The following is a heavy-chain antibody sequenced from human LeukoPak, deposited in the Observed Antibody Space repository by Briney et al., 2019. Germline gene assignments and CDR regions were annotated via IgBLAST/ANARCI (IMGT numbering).Heavy chain of an antibody. CDR2: ISSSGSTI. J-gene: IGHJ6*02. Sequence: GGSLRLSCAASGFTFSDYYMSWIRQAPGKGLEWVSYISSSGSTIYYAGSVKGRFTISRDNAKNSLYLQMNSLRAEDTAVYYCARGCSGGSCYHPIGYYYYGMDVWGQGTTVTVSS. CDR1: GFTFSDYY. CDR3: ARGCSGGSCYHPIGYYYYGMDV. D-gene: IGHD2-15*01. V-gene: IGHV3-11*01.